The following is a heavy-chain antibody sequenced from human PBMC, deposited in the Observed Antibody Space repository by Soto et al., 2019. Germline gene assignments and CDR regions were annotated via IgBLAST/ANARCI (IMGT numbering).Heavy chain of an antibody. Sequence: QVQLVQSGAEVKKPVASVKVSCKASGYTFTSYYMHWVRLAPGQGLEWMGIINPHGGGTSYAQQFKGRVIMTRDTSTSTVYMEMSSLRSEYTAVYDCAVGGNYLSMDVWGQGTTVTVSS. CDR3: AVGGNYLSMDV. D-gene: IGHD4-4*01. CDR2: INPHGGGT. J-gene: IGHJ6*02. CDR1: GYTFTSYY. V-gene: IGHV1-46*01.